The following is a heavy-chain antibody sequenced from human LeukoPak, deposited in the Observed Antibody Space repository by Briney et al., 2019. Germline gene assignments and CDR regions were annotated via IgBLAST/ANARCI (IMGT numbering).Heavy chain of an antibody. V-gene: IGHV1-8*01. D-gene: IGHD2-2*02. CDR3: ARGIGPLLYDLDI. Sequence: ASVKVSCKDSRYTFTSYDINWVRQATGQGLEWMGWMNPNSGNTGYAQKFQGRVTMTRNTSISTACMELSSLKSEDTAVYYCARGIGPLLYDLDIWGQGTMVTVSS. CDR2: MNPNSGNT. J-gene: IGHJ3*02. CDR1: RYTFTSYD.